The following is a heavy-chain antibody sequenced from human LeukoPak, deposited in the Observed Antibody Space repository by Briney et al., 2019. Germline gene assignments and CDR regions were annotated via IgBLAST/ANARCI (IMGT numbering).Heavy chain of an antibody. CDR1: GYTFTGYY. D-gene: IGHD3-10*01. J-gene: IGHJ4*02. V-gene: IGHV1-2*02. CDR3: ARVEPYYYGSGSYYTGDY. CDR2: INPNSGGT. Sequence: GASVTVSFKASGYTFTGYYMHWVRQAPGQGLEWMGWINPNSGGTNYAQKFQGRVTMTRDTSISTAYMELSRLRSDDTAVYYCARVEPYYYGSGSYYTGDYWGQGTLVTVSS.